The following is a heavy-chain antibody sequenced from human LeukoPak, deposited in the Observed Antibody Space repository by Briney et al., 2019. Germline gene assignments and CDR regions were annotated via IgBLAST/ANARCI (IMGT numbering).Heavy chain of an antibody. Sequence: SETLSLTCTVSGGSISSYYWSWIRQPPGKGLEWIGYIYYSGSTNYNPSLKSRVTISVDTSKNQFSLKLSSVTAADTAVYYCARRISTGEVDYWGQGTLVTVSS. J-gene: IGHJ4*02. CDR1: GGSISSYY. D-gene: IGHD7-27*01. CDR2: IYYSGST. CDR3: ARRISTGEVDY. V-gene: IGHV4-59*08.